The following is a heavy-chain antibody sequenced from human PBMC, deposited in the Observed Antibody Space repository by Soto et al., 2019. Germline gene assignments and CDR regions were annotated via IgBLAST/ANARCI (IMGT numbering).Heavy chain of an antibody. CDR2: ISAYNGNT. CDR1: GYTFSIYG. Sequence: QVQLVQSGAEVKKPGASVKVSCKASGYTFSIYGITWVRQAPGQGLEWMGWISAYNGNTNYAQKLQGRVTMTTDTSTSTAYMELRSLRSDDTAVYYCARIPIAPAGLYSFDYWSQGTLVTVSS. CDR3: ARIPIAPAGLYSFDY. D-gene: IGHD6-13*01. V-gene: IGHV1-18*01. J-gene: IGHJ4*02.